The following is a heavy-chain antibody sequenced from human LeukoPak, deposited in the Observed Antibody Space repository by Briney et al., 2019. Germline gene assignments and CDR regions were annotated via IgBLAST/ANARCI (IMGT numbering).Heavy chain of an antibody. Sequence: ESGPSLVKPTQTLTLTCTFSGFALSTNGVGVAWIRQPPGKALEWLAIIYWDDDKRYSPPLKSRVTVTKDPSKNQVVLTMTNMDPVDTGTYYCAHRSAGYDSKAFTNWGQGTLVTVSS. CDR3: AHRSAGYDSKAFTN. V-gene: IGHV2-5*02. CDR1: GFALSTNGVG. CDR2: IYWDDDK. J-gene: IGHJ4*02. D-gene: IGHD3-22*01.